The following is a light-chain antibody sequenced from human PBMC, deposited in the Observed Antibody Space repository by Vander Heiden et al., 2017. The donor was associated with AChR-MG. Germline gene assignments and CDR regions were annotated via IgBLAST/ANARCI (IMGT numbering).Light chain of an antibody. CDR2: DAA. CDR1: QSVSTY. V-gene: IGKV3-11*01. J-gene: IGKJ4*02. Sequence: EIVLTQSPATLSLSPGESANLTSRASQSVSTYLAWYQQKPGQAPRLLIYDAANRATGIPPRFSGSGSGTDFILTVSSLEPEDSAAYYCKQRSSWPLTFGGGTKVEIK. CDR3: KQRSSWPLT.